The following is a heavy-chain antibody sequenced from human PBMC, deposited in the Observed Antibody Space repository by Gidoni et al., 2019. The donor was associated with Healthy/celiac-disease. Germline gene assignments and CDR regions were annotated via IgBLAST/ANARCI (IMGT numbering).Heavy chain of an antibody. CDR1: GFTFSSYS. D-gene: IGHD2-2*01. CDR3: ARGGRVVPAAILDY. V-gene: IGHV3-21*01. J-gene: IGHJ4*02. Sequence: EVQLVESGGGLVKPGGSLRLSCAASGFTFSSYSMNWVRQAPGKGLEWVSSISSSSSYIYYADSVKGRFTISRDNAKNSLYLQMNSLRAEDTAVYYCARGGRVVPAAILDYWGQGTLVTVSS. CDR2: ISSSSSYI.